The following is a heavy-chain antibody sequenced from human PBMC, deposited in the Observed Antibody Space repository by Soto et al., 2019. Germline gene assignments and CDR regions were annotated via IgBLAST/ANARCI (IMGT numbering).Heavy chain of an antibody. CDR3: AREVNHGWYDT. Sequence: ASVKVSCKASGYTFTVYTIHWVRQAPGQRLEWMGWINPDSGNTKYPQKFQGRVTITRDTSASTAYMELSSLKSEDTAVYYRAREVNHGWYDTVGQGTLVTVS. V-gene: IGHV1-3*01. CDR1: GYTFTVYT. CDR2: INPDSGNT. J-gene: IGHJ5*02.